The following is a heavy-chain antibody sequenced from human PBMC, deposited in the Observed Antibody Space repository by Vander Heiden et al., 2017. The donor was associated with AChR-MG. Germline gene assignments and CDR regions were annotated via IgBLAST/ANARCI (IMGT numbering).Heavy chain of an antibody. Sequence: QLQLQESGPGLVKPSETLSLTCTVSGGSISSSSYYWGWTRQPPGKGLEWIGRSYYSGSTYYNPSLKSRVTISVDTSKNQFSLKLSSVTAADTAVYYCARHGPTYSGYDWGVGYIDYWGQGTLVTVSS. CDR2: SYYSGST. D-gene: IGHD5-12*01. CDR1: GGSISSSSYY. J-gene: IGHJ4*02. CDR3: ARHGPTYSGYDWGVGYIDY. V-gene: IGHV4-39*01.